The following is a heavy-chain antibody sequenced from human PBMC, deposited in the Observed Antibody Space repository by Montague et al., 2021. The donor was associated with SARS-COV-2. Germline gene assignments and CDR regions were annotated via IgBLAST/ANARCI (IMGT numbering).Heavy chain of an antibody. Sequence: SETLSLTCVVYGGSFSGYYWSWIRQPPGKWLEWIGEINHIGSTTYNPSLKSRVTISVDTSKKQFSLRLNSVTAADTAVYYCARGGGYGYGALGYWGQGTLVTVSS. CDR1: GGSFSGYY. CDR2: INHIGST. D-gene: IGHD5-18*01. V-gene: IGHV4-34*01. CDR3: ARGGGYGYGALGY. J-gene: IGHJ4*02.